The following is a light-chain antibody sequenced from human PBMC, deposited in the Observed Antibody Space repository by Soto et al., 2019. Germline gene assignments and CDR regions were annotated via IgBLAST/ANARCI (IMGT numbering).Light chain of an antibody. Sequence: DIQVTQSPSTLSASVGDRFAITCRISQTISNSLAWFQQKPGKAPKLLIYKASTLEGGVPSRFNGSGSGTEFTLSISSLQPDDFATYYCQQYNEYSKTFGQGTKVDIK. CDR1: QTISNS. CDR2: KAS. CDR3: QQYNEYSKT. J-gene: IGKJ1*01. V-gene: IGKV1-5*03.